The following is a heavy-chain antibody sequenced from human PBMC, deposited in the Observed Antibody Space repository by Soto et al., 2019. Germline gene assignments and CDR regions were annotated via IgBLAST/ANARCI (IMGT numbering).Heavy chain of an antibody. J-gene: IGHJ4*02. CDR3: VKDFRVGYDWTHD. CDR2: IRGSGGPT. CDR1: GFIFSNYA. Sequence: GGVPRLSCAASGFIFSNYAMSWVRQAPGKGLEWVSLIRGSGGPTNYADSVKGRFTVSRDNSKNILLLQMNSLRAEDTAVYYCVKDFRVGYDWTHDWGQGTLVTVSS. D-gene: IGHD5-12*01. V-gene: IGHV3-23*01.